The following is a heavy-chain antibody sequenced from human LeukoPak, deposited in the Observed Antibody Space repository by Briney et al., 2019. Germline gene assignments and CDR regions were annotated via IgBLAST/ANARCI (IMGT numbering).Heavy chain of an antibody. CDR3: ARERGSSSSRDSGAFDI. Sequence: SETLSLTCTVSGGSISSYYWSWIRQPPGKGLEWIGYIYYSGSTNYNPSLKSRVTISVDTSKNQFSLKLSSVTAADTAVHYCARERGSSSSRDSGAFDIWGQGTMVTVSS. V-gene: IGHV4-59*01. J-gene: IGHJ3*02. CDR2: IYYSGST. CDR1: GGSISSYY. D-gene: IGHD6-6*01.